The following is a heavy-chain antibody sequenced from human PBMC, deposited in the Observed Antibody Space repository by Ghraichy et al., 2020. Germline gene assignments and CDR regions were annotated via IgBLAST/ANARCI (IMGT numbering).Heavy chain of an antibody. Sequence: ESLNISCAVYGGSFSGYYWSWIRQPPGKGLEWIGEINHSGSTNYNPSLKSRVTISVDTSKNQFSLKLSSVTAADTAVYYCAREGRFTLFGVVSSKYQDYWGQGTLVTVSS. V-gene: IGHV4-34*01. J-gene: IGHJ4*02. CDR2: INHSGST. D-gene: IGHD3-3*01. CDR1: GGSFSGYY. CDR3: AREGRFTLFGVVSSKYQDY.